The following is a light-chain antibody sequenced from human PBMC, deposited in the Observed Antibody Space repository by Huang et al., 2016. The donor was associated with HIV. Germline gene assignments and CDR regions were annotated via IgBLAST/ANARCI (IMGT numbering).Light chain of an antibody. J-gene: IGKJ1*01. V-gene: IGKV1-27*01. CDR2: SAS. CDR3: QRYETAPRA. CDR1: QDIGNF. Sequence: DIQMTQSPPSLSASQGVRVTLTCRASQDIGNFLAWFKQKPWGAPKLLIVSASTLHLGVPSRFTGRGSGTEFTLTITDLQPEDVATYYCQRYETAPRAFGPGTKVDI.